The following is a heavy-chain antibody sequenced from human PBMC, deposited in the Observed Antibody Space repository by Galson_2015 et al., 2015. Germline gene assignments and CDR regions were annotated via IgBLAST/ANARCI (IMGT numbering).Heavy chain of an antibody. CDR1: GFTFSSYN. J-gene: IGHJ6*02. D-gene: IGHD3-3*01. V-gene: IGHV3-21*01. Sequence: SLRLSCAASGFTFSSYNMNWVRQAPGKWLEWVSSISSSSSYIYSADSVKGRFTISRDNAKNSLYLQMNSLRAEDTAVYYCARDYYDFWSGYSNDNYYGMDVWGQGTTVTVSS. CDR3: ARDYYDFWSGYSNDNYYGMDV. CDR2: ISSSSSYI.